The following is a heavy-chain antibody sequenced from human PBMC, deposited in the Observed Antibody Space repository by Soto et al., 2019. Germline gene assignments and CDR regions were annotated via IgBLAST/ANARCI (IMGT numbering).Heavy chain of an antibody. CDR3: ARVGSSSSGYYYYGMDV. Sequence: QVQLQESGPGLVKPSETLSLTCTVSGGSISSYYWSWIRQPPGKGLEWIGYIYYSGSTNYNPSLKSRVTISVDTSKNQFSLKLSSVTAADTAVYYCARVGSSSSGYYYYGMDVWGQGTTVTVSS. CDR2: IYYSGST. CDR1: GGSISSYY. V-gene: IGHV4-59*01. J-gene: IGHJ6*02. D-gene: IGHD6-6*01.